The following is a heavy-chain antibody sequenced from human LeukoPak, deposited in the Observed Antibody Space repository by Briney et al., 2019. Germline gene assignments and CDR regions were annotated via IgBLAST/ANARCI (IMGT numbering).Heavy chain of an antibody. V-gene: IGHV3-48*03. Sequence: PGGSLRLSCAASGFTFSSYEMNWVRQAPGKGLEWVSYISSGSTIYYADSVKGRFTISRDNAKNSLYLQMDSLRAEDTAVYYCARETDIVATIGAFDIWGQGTMVTVSS. CDR3: ARETDIVATIGAFDI. CDR1: GFTFSSYE. CDR2: ISSGSTI. D-gene: IGHD5-12*01. J-gene: IGHJ3*02.